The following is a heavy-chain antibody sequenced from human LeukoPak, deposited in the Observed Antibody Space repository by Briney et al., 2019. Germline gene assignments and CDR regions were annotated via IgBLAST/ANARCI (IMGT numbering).Heavy chain of an antibody. V-gene: IGHV3-7*01. CDR3: VRDGRTGWYFDS. CDR2: IKHDGSEK. Sequence: GGSLRLSCAASGFTFSNYWMSWVRQAPGKGLEWVANIKHDGSEKYYVDSVKGRFTNSRDNAKDSVYLQMNNLRGEDTAVYYCVRDGRTGWYFDSWGQGTLVTVSS. D-gene: IGHD3/OR15-3a*01. J-gene: IGHJ4*02. CDR1: GFTFSNYW.